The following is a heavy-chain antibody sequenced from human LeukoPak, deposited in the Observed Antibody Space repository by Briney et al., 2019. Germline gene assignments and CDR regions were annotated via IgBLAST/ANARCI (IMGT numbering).Heavy chain of an antibody. D-gene: IGHD3-3*01. CDR1: GASISRPYW. V-gene: IGHV4-4*02. CDR2: ISHSGTT. Sequence: SETLSLTCGVSGASISRPYWWSWVRQPPGKGLEWIAEISHSGTTHYNPSLKSRVTISVDTSKKQYSLKLSSVTAADTALYYCARGGGRYSDFWSELNRRPNWFDPWGQGTLVTVSS. J-gene: IGHJ5*02. CDR3: ARGGGRYSDFWSELNRRPNWFDP.